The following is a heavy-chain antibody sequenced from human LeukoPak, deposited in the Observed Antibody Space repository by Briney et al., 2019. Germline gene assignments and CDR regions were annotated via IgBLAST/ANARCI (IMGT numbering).Heavy chain of an antibody. D-gene: IGHD2-15*01. J-gene: IGHJ6*04. CDR3: ARAPVVVATTHYYYYGMDV. V-gene: IGHV3-74*01. CDR1: GFTFSSYW. CDR2: INSDGSST. Sequence: GGSLRLPCAASGFTFSSYWMHWVRQAPGKGLVWVSRINSDGSSTSYADSVKGRFTISRDNAKNTLYLQMNSLRAEDTAVYYCARAPVVVATTHYYYYGMDVWGKGTTVTVSS.